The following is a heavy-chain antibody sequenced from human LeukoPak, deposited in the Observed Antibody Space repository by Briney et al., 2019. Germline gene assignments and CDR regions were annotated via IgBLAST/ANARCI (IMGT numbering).Heavy chain of an antibody. Sequence: GGSLRLSCAASGFTFSSYGMHWVRQAPGKGLEWVAFIRYDGSNKYYADSVKGRFTISRDNSKNTLYLQMNSLRAEDTAVYYCARGSGYDSYYYYMDVWGKGTTVTISS. V-gene: IGHV3-30*02. CDR1: GFTFSSYG. D-gene: IGHD5-12*01. CDR2: IRYDGSNK. CDR3: ARGSGYDSYYYYMDV. J-gene: IGHJ6*03.